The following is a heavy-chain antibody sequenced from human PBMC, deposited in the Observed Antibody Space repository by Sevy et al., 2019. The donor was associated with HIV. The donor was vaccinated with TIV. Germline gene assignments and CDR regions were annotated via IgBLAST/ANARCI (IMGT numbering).Heavy chain of an antibody. J-gene: IGHJ4*02. D-gene: IGHD2-21*01. V-gene: IGHV1-69*13. CDR3: GIDEERSWYVINRY. CDR2: IIPILSTT. CDR1: GGTFSTAA. Sequence: ASVKVSCKASGGTFSTAAISWVRQARGKGFEWLGGIIPILSTTNYAQKFQGRVTITADETTATAYMELSGLTSEDTAIYYCGIDEERSWYVINRYWGQGTLVTVS.